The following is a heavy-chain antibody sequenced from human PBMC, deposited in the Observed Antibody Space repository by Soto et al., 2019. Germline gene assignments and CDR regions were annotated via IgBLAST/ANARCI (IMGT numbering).Heavy chain of an antibody. V-gene: IGHV1-69*12. CDR3: ASSAMDHYYFGMDV. CDR1: GGTFSSYA. J-gene: IGHJ6*04. D-gene: IGHD5-18*01. Sequence: QVQLVQSGAEVKKPGSSVKVSCKASGGTFSSYAISWVRQAPGQGLEWMGGIIPIFDTANYAQKFQGRVTITEDESTSTAYIELSSLRSEDTAVYYCASSAMDHYYFGMDVWGKGTTVTVSS. CDR2: IIPIFDTA.